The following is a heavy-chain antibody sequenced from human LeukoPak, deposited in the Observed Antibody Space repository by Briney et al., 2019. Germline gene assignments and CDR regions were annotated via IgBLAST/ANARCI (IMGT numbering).Heavy chain of an antibody. V-gene: IGHV3-49*03. CDR3: SRDKYGDYITAFDI. J-gene: IGHJ3*02. CDR1: GFSFGDFA. Sequence: GGSLRLSCLGSGFSFGDFALSWLRQAPGKGLEWVGFIRGKASGATTEYAASVKGRFSISRDESKTIAYLQMNSLKPEDTAVYYCSRDKYGDYITAFDIWGQGTMVTVSS. CDR2: IRGKASGATT. D-gene: IGHD4-17*01.